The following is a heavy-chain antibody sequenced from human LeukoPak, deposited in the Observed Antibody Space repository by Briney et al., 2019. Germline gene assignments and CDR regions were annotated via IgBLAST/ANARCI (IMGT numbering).Heavy chain of an antibody. Sequence: GGSLRLSCAVSGFTFSNYWMSWVRQATGKGLEWVANINQDGSEKNYVDAVKGRFTISRDNAKNLVYLQMISLRAEDTAVYYCARNYYLYFDYWGRGTLVTVSS. CDR2: INQDGSEK. CDR3: ARNYYLYFDY. J-gene: IGHJ4*02. CDR1: GFTFSNYW. V-gene: IGHV3-7*04. D-gene: IGHD3-10*01.